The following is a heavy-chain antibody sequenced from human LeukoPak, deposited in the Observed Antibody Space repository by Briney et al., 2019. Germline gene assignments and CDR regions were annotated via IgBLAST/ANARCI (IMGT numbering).Heavy chain of an antibody. V-gene: IGHV4-59*01. CDR1: GGSISSYY. D-gene: IGHD6-13*01. CDR3: ARDIAAAFDY. Sequence: SETLSLTCTVSGGSISSYYWSWIRQPPGKGLEGTGYIYYSGSTNYNPSLPSRVTISVDTSKNQFPLKLSSVTAADTAVYYCARDIAAAFDYWGQGTLVTVSS. CDR2: IYYSGST. J-gene: IGHJ4*02.